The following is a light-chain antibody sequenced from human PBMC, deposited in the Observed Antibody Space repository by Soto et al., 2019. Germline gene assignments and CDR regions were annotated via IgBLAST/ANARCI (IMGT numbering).Light chain of an antibody. CDR3: QQYDTSSPT. Sequence: DTQMTPSPSTLSASVGDRVTITCRASQSISSWLAWYQQRPGSAPQLLIYRASSLQSGVPSRFSGSGSGTEFTLTISSLQPDDFATYYCQQYDTSSPTFGQGTTVEIK. CDR1: QSISSW. V-gene: IGKV1-5*03. CDR2: RAS. J-gene: IGKJ1*01.